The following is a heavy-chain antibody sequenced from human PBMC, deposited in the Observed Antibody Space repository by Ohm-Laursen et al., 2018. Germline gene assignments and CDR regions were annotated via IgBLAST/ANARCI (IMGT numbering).Heavy chain of an antibody. Sequence: TLSLTCAVYGGSFSGYFWTWIRQPPGKGLEWIGEINHVGGPSYSPSLMSRVTMSLDTSKNQFSLKLSSVTAADTAVYYCARLNQLVQDFDYWGQGTLVTVSS. CDR3: ARLNQLVQDFDY. J-gene: IGHJ4*02. V-gene: IGHV4-34*01. CDR2: INHVGGP. D-gene: IGHD6-13*01. CDR1: GGSFSGYF.